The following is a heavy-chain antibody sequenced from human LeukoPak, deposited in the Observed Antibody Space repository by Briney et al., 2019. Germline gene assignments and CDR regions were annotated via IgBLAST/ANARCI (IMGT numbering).Heavy chain of an antibody. CDR3: ARGKRYYDILTTTYYYYYMDI. V-gene: IGHV3-11*01. Sequence: GGSLRLSCAASGFTFSDYYMSWIRQAPGKGLEWVSYISSSGSTIYYADSVKGRFTISRDNAKNSLYLQMNSLRAEDTAVYYCARGKRYYDILTTTYYYYYMDIWGKGTTVTVSS. D-gene: IGHD3-9*01. CDR1: GFTFSDYY. CDR2: ISSSGSTI. J-gene: IGHJ6*03.